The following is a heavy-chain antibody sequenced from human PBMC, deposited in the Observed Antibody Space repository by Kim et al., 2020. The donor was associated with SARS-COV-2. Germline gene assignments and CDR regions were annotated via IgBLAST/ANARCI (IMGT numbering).Heavy chain of an antibody. J-gene: IGHJ4*02. CDR3: ARDYYGSGSRRIRYYFDY. Sequence: KSRFTISRNNAKKSLYLQMNSLRAEDTAVYYCARDYYGSGSRRIRYYFDYWGQGTLVTVSS. D-gene: IGHD3-10*01. V-gene: IGHV3-11*01.